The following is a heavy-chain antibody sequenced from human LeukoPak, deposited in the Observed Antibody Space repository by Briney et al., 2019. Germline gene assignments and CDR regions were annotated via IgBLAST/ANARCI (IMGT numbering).Heavy chain of an antibody. CDR2: TYYRSKWHN. CDR1: GDSVSNKNTA. Sequence: SQTLSLTCAISGDSVSNKNTAWNWIRQSPSRGLEWLGRTYYRSKWHNTYAASVKSRITINPDTSKNQFSLQLSSVTAADTAVYYCARGVAVAGTYLIGFDYWGQGTLVTVSS. V-gene: IGHV6-1*01. CDR3: ARGVAVAGTYLIGFDY. D-gene: IGHD6-19*01. J-gene: IGHJ4*02.